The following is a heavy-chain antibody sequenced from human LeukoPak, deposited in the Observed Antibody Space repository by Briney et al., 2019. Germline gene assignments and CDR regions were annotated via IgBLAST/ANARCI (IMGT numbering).Heavy chain of an antibody. CDR2: ISSSSSYT. CDR3: ARVLLWFGELSDLYFDY. CDR1: GFTFSDYY. D-gene: IGHD3-10*01. J-gene: IGHJ4*02. Sequence: PGGSLRLSCAASGFTFSDYYMSWIRQAPGKGLEWVSYISSSSSYTNYADSVEGRFTISRDNAKNSLYLQMNSLRAEDTAVYYCARVLLWFGELSDLYFDYWGQGTLVTVSS. V-gene: IGHV3-11*06.